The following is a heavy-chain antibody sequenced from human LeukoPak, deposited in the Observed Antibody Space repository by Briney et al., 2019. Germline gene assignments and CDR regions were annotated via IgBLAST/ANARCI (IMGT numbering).Heavy chain of an antibody. V-gene: IGHV1-2*06. CDR3: ARAPSGSYHDAFDI. Sequence: ASVKVSCKASGYTFTGYYMHWVRQAPGQGLEWMGRINPNSGGTNYAQKFQGRVTMTRDMSISTAYMELSRLRSDDTAVYYCARAPSGSYHDAFDIWGQGTMVTVSS. CDR2: INPNSGGT. D-gene: IGHD1-26*01. J-gene: IGHJ3*02. CDR1: GYTFTGYY.